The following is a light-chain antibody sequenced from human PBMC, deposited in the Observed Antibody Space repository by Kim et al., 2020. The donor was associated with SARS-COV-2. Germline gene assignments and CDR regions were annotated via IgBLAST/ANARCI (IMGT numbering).Light chain of an antibody. V-gene: IGLV2-14*03. CDR3: SSFTTRSTLV. Sequence: GQSISISCTGTSSNIGSYNYVSWHQQHPGKAPKLMIYDVNKRPSGISSRFSGSKSGSTASLTISGLQAEDEADYYCSSFTTRSTLVFGGGTKATVL. CDR1: SSNIGSYNY. J-gene: IGLJ3*02. CDR2: DVN.